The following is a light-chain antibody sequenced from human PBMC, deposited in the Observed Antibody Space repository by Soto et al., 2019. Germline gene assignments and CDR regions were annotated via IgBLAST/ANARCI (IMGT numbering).Light chain of an antibody. CDR3: QQYDSSSPT. J-gene: IGKJ2*01. V-gene: IGKV1-5*01. CDR2: DAS. CDR1: QNISVW. Sequence: DIQMTQSPSTLSASVGDGVTITCRASQNISVWLAWYQQRPGKAPKFLIYDASSLETGVPSRFSGSGSGTEFTLTIRSLQSDDFATYYCQQYDSSSPTFGQGTKLEI.